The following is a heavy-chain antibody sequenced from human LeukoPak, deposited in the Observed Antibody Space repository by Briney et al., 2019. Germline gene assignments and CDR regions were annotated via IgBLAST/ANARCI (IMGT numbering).Heavy chain of an antibody. V-gene: IGHV4-59*08. Sequence: SETLSLTCSVSADSITRYYWSWIRQPPGKGLEWIGYMFHTGSTNYNPSLKSRVTISVDTSKNQFSLKLSSVTAADTAVYYCASRSRSITIFGRWFDPWGQGTLVTVSS. CDR2: MFHTGST. D-gene: IGHD3-3*01. CDR3: ASRSRSITIFGRWFDP. CDR1: ADSITRYY. J-gene: IGHJ5*02.